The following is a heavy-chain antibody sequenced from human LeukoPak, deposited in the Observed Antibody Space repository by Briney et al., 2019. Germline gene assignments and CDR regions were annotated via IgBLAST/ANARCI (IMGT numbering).Heavy chain of an antibody. D-gene: IGHD4-17*01. Sequence: PSETLSLTCAVSDDSFSSQYWTWIRRPPGKGLEWIGYISYIGTTNYNPSLKSRVTISIDTSKNQFSLKLSSVTAADTAVYYCARDLVTVTKGFDIWGQGTMVSVSS. CDR2: ISYIGTT. CDR1: DDSFSSQY. J-gene: IGHJ3*02. V-gene: IGHV4-59*11. CDR3: ARDLVTVTKGFDI.